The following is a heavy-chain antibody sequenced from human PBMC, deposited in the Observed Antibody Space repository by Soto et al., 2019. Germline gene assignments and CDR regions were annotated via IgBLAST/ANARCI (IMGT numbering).Heavy chain of an antibody. CDR2: ISAYNGNT. D-gene: IGHD6-13*01. Sequence: QVQLVQSGAEVKKPGASVKVSCKASGYTFTSYGISWVRLAPGQGLEWMGWISAYNGNTNYAQKLQGRVTMTTDTSTSTAYRELRSLRSDDTAVYYCAREASDSSSSGPTGGMDVWGQGTTVTVSS. V-gene: IGHV1-18*01. CDR1: GYTFTSYG. J-gene: IGHJ6*02. CDR3: AREASDSSSSGPTGGMDV.